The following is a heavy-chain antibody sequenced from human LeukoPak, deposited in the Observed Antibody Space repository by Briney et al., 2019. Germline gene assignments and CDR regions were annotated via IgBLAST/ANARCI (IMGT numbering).Heavy chain of an antibody. J-gene: IGHJ3*02. D-gene: IGHD1-1*01. CDR1: EFSLRSYS. CDR3: ARVLLERPGIDSFDM. CDR2: INSGSSTI. Sequence: LPGGSLRLSCGASEFSLRSYSMDWVRQAPGKGLEWVSHINSGSSTIYYADSVKGRFTISRDNAGNSLYLHMNSLRAEATAVYYCARVLLERPGIDSFDMWGQGTMVTVSS. V-gene: IGHV3-48*01.